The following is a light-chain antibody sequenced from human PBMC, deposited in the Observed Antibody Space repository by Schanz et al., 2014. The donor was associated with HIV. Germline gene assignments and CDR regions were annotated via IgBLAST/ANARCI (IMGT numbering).Light chain of an antibody. CDR2: EVT. Sequence: QSALTQPASVSGSPGQSITISCTGTSSDVGYYNYVSWYQQHPGKAPKLMIYEVTKRPSGVPDRFSGSKSGNTASLTVSGLQAEDEADYYCQSFDSSLSAVVFGGGTKLTVL. CDR1: SSDVGYYNY. J-gene: IGLJ2*01. V-gene: IGLV2-14*01. CDR3: QSFDSSLSAVV.